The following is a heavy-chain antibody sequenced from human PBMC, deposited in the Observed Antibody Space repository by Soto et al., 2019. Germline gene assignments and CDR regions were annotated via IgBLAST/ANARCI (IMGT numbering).Heavy chain of an antibody. Sequence: QVQLVQSGAEVKKPGSSVKVSCKASGGTFSSYTISWVRQAPGQGLEWMGRIIPILGIANYAQKFQGRVTMTADKAPSTAYMERRSLRAEDTAGYYCARFLRARRSGADYWGQGTLVTVSS. CDR2: IIPILGIA. CDR3: ARFLRARRSGADY. J-gene: IGHJ4*02. V-gene: IGHV1-69*02. CDR1: GGTFSSYT. D-gene: IGHD3-10*01.